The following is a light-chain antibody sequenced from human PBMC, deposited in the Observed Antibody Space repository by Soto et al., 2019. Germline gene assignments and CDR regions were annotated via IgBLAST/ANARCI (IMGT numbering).Light chain of an antibody. V-gene: IGKV3-11*01. CDR2: DAS. J-gene: IGKJ2*01. CDR1: QSVSSY. Sequence: EIVLTQSPATLSLSPGERATLSCRASQSVSSYLGWYQQKPGQAPRLLIYDASNRATGIPARFSGFGSGTEFTLTISSLEPEDFAVYYCQQRGSWPPYTFGQGTKLEIK. CDR3: QQRGSWPPYT.